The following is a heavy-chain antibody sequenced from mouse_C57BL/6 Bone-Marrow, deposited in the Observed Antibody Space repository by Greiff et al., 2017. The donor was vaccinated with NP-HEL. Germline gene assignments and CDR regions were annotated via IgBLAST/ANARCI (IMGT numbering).Heavy chain of an antibody. Sequence: VQLVESGAELARPGASVKLSCKASGYTFTSYGISWVKQRTGQGLEWIGEIYPRSGNTYYNEKFKGKATLTADKSSSTAYMELRSLTSEDSAVYFCARSNWDVPLDYWGQGTTLTVSS. CDR3: ARSNWDVPLDY. J-gene: IGHJ2*01. CDR1: GYTFTSYG. D-gene: IGHD4-1*01. V-gene: IGHV1-81*01. CDR2: IYPRSGNT.